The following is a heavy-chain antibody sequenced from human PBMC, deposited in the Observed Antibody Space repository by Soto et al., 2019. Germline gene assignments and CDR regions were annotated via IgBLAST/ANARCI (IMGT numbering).Heavy chain of an antibody. J-gene: IGHJ6*02. V-gene: IGHV1-69*01. CDR2: IIPIFGTA. CDR3: AGGPLRFLDSYYYGMDV. Sequence: QVQLVQSGAEVKKPGSSVKVSCKASGGTFSSYAISWVRQAPGQGLEWMGGIIPIFGTANYAQKFQGRVTITADESTSTAYMELSSLRSEDTAVYYCAGGPLRFLDSYYYGMDVWGQGTTVTVSS. CDR1: GGTFSSYA. D-gene: IGHD3-3*01.